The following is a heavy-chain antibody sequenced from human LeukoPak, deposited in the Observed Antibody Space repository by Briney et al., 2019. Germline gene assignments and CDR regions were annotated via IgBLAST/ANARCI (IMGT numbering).Heavy chain of an antibody. V-gene: IGHV3-53*01. CDR1: GFTFSSYE. J-gene: IGHJ6*02. CDR2: TSD. D-gene: IGHD3-10*01. CDR3: AKGGSGFGFYYGMDV. Sequence: PGGSLRLSCAASGFTFSSYEMNWVRQAPGKGLEWVSGTSDNADSVKGRFTMSRDNSKKTLFLQMDSLRAEDTAVYYCAKGGSGFGFYYGMDVWGQGTTVTVSS.